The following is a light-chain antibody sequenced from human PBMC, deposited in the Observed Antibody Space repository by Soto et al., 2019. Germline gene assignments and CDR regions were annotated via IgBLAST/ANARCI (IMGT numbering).Light chain of an antibody. CDR1: QSISTY. Sequence: DIQMTQSPSSLSASVGHRVTITCRASQSISTYLNWYQQKPGKAPKLLIYAASSLQSGVPSGFSGSGSGTDFTLTISSLQPEDFATYYCQQSYRTPRTFGQGTKVDIK. V-gene: IGKV1-39*01. CDR3: QQSYRTPRT. CDR2: AAS. J-gene: IGKJ1*01.